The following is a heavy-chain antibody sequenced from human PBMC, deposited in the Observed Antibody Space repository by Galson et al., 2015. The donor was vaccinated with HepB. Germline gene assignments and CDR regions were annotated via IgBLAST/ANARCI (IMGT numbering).Heavy chain of an antibody. D-gene: IGHD5-12*01. CDR2: ISSSSSTI. Sequence: SLRLSCAASGFTFSSYSMNWVRQAPGKGLEWVSYISSSSSTIYYADSVKGRFTISRDNAKNSLYLQMNSLRAEDTAVYYCARDRYSGYDSVYYGMDVWGQGTTVTVSS. V-gene: IGHV3-48*01. CDR3: ARDRYSGYDSVYYGMDV. CDR1: GFTFSSYS. J-gene: IGHJ6*02.